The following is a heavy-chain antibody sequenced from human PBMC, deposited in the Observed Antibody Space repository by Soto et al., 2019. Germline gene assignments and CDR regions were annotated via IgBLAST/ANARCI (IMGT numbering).Heavy chain of an antibody. Sequence: QVQLVESGGGVVQPGRSLRLSCAASGFTFSSYGMHWVRQAPGKGLEWVAVISYDGSNKYYADSVKGRFTISRDNSKNTLYLQMNSLRAEDTAVYYCANWFGAFDYWCQGTLVTVSS. CDR3: ANWFGAFDY. D-gene: IGHD3-10*01. J-gene: IGHJ4*02. CDR1: GFTFSSYG. V-gene: IGHV3-30*18. CDR2: ISYDGSNK.